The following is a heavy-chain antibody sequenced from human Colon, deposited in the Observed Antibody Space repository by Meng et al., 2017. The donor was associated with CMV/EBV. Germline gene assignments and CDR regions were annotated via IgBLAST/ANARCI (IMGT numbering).Heavy chain of an antibody. J-gene: IGHJ5*02. Sequence: GESLKISCVASGFPFSSFTMHWVRQAPGNGLEWVSSISPSGNYIHYADSLKGRFTISRDNTKNSLFLQMNSLRADDTADYYCARDFKSGRPWGQGTLVTVSS. CDR2: ISPSGNYI. CDR1: GFPFSSFT. V-gene: IGHV3-21*06. CDR3: ARDFKSGRP.